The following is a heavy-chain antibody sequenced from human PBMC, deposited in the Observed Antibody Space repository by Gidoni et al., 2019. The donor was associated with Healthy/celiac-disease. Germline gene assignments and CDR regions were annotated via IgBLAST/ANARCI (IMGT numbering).Heavy chain of an antibody. J-gene: IGHJ4*02. CDR2: ISSSSSYT. D-gene: IGHD4-17*01. CDR3: ARGGMYGEYSTLDY. Sequence: QVQLVESGGGLVKPGGSLSLSCAASGFTFSDYYMSWIRQAPGKGLEWVSYISSSSSYTNYADSVKGRFTISRDNAKNSLYLQMNSLRAEDTAVYYCARGGMYGEYSTLDYWGQGTLVTVSS. CDR1: GFTFSDYY. V-gene: IGHV3-11*06.